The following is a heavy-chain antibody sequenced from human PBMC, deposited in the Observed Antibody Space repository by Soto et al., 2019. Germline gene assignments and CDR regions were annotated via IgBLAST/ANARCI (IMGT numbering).Heavy chain of an antibody. V-gene: IGHV4-39*02. J-gene: IGHJ4*02. CDR1: GGSISSTSYY. D-gene: IGHD6-13*01. CDR2: IYYSGST. Sequence: QLQLQESGPGLVKPSETLSLTCTVSGGSISSTSYYWGWIRQPPGKGLEWIGSIYYSGSTYYNPALKSRVTISVDTSKNQFSLKLSSVTAADTAVYYCARDMGGSGSSWASFDYWGQGTLVTVSS. CDR3: ARDMGGSGSSWASFDY.